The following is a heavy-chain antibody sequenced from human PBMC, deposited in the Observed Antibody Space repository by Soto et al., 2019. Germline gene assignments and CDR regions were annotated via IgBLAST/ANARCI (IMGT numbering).Heavy chain of an antibody. D-gene: IGHD1-20*01. Sequence: QEQMVESGGGVVQPGRSLRLSCVASGLTFSHFGMHWVRQAPGKGLEWVAVISDDGSNKYYADSVEGRFTISRDNSKNSLCLQVNSLRTEATAVYYCAKYKLVCGDSFIFDFWGQGTLVIVSS. CDR2: ISDDGSNK. CDR1: GLTFSHFG. V-gene: IGHV3-30*18. J-gene: IGHJ4*02. CDR3: AKYKLVCGDSFIFDF.